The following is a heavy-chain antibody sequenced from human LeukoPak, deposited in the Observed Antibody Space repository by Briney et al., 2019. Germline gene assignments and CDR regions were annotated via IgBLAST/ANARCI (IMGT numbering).Heavy chain of an antibody. J-gene: IGHJ4*02. Sequence: VGSLRLSCAASGFTFSNYNMNWVRQAPGKGLEWVSYITLSSSTIYYADSVKGRFTISRDNAKNSLYLQMNSLRAEDTAVYYCARGMRLVRGLMFDYWGQGTLVTVSS. CDR1: GFTFSNYN. CDR2: ITLSSSTI. CDR3: ARGMRLVRGLMFDY. D-gene: IGHD3-10*01. V-gene: IGHV3-48*01.